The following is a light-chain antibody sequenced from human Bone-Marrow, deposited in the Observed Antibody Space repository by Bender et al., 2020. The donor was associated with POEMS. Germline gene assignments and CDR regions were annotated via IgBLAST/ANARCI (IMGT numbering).Light chain of an antibody. V-gene: IGLV3-25*03. CDR2: NDD. CDR3: QSTDSTGKDRV. J-gene: IGLJ3*02. CDR1: ALPRQY. Sequence: SYELTQPPSVSVSPGQTATITCSGDALPRQYVYWYQQKPGQAPVVVIYNDDKRPSGIPERFSGSSSGTTVTLTVSGVLAEDEADYYCQSTDSTGKDRVFGGGTKLTVL.